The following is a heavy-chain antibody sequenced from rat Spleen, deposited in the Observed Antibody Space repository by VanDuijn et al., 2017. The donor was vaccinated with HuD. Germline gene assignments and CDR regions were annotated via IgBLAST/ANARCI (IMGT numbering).Heavy chain of an antibody. CDR1: GFSLTSYN. D-gene: IGHD4-1*01. CDR3: ARDDGTGAGFSFDY. J-gene: IGHJ2*01. Sequence: QVQLMESGPGLVQPSETLSLTCTVSGFSLTSYNVHWVRQPPGKGLEWMGVMWSGGSTDYNSALKSRLSISRDNSKNQVFLKMNSLQSEDTTTYYCARDDGTGAGFSFDYWGQGVMVTVSS. V-gene: IGHV2-45*01. CDR2: MWSGGST.